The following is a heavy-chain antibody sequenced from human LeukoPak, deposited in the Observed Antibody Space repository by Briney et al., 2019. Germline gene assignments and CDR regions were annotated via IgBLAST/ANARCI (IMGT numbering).Heavy chain of an antibody. V-gene: IGHV3-30-3*01. CDR3: ARETYHSMVWWQADY. D-gene: IGHD1-26*01. Sequence: PGGSLRLSCAASGFTFSSYAMHWVRQAPGKGLEWVAVISYDGSNKYYADSVKGRFTISRDNSKNTLYLQMNSLRPEDTAVYYCARETYHSMVWWQADYWGQGTLFTVSS. CDR1: GFTFSSYA. CDR2: ISYDGSNK. J-gene: IGHJ4*02.